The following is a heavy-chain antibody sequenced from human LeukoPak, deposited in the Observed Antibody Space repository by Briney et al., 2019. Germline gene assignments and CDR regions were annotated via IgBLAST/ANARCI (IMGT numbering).Heavy chain of an antibody. CDR2: IKQDGSER. V-gene: IGHV3-7*01. D-gene: IGHD2-15*01. CDR1: GFSFSSHW. Sequence: PGGTLRLSCAASGFSFSSHWMSWVRQAPGKGLEWAAWIKQDGSERYYVDSVKGRLTISRDNANNSLYLQMNSLRADDTAVYYCAREFTYCDGGGCFYHEAFDIWGQGTMVTVSS. CDR3: AREFTYCDGGGCFYHEAFDI. J-gene: IGHJ3*02.